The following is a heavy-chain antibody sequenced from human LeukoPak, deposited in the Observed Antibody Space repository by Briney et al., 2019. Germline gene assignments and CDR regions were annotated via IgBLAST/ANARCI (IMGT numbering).Heavy chain of an antibody. J-gene: IGHJ4*02. Sequence: PSETLSLTCAVSGYSISSGYYWGWIRQPPGKGLEWIGSIHHSGSTFYNPSLKSRVTISVDTSKNQFSLRLSSVTAADTAVYYCARQDYSNSVRFDYWGQGTLVTVSS. D-gene: IGHD4-11*01. CDR1: GYSISSGYY. V-gene: IGHV4-38-2*01. CDR2: IHHSGST. CDR3: ARQDYSNSVRFDY.